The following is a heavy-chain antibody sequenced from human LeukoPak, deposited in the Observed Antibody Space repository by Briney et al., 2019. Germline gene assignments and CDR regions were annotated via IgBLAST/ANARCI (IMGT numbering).Heavy chain of an antibody. CDR2: IKSKTDGGTT. CDR3: TTLRSAAGTRGY. Sequence: PGGSLRLSCAASGFTFSSYAMSWVRQAPGKGLEWVGRIKSKTDGGTTDYAAPVKGRFTISRDDSKNTLYLQMNSLKTEDTAVYYCTTLRSAAGTRGYWGQGTLVTVSS. J-gene: IGHJ4*02. D-gene: IGHD6-13*01. CDR1: GFTFSSYA. V-gene: IGHV3-15*01.